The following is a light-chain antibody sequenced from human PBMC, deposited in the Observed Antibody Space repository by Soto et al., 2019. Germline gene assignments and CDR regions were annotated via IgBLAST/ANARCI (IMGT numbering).Light chain of an antibody. CDR2: DVS. CDR1: SSAVGGYNY. CDR3: SSYTSSSTRV. J-gene: IGLJ1*01. Sequence: QSALPQPASVSGSPGQSITISCTGTSSAVGGYNYVSWYQQHPGKAPKLMIYDVSNRPSGVSNRFSGSKSGNTASLTISGLQAEDEADYYCSSYTSSSTRVFGTGTKVTVL. V-gene: IGLV2-14*01.